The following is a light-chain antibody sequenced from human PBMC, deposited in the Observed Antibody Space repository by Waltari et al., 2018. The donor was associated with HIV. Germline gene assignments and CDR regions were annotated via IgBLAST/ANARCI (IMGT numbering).Light chain of an antibody. Sequence: SYELTQPPSVSVSPGQTTRNTCSGDEWPKPFANGYQQKAGQAPLMVIYKDDKRPSGIPDRFSGSMSGTTVTLIISGVQPEDEADYYCESADDSGDHWVFGGGTKLSVL. CDR1: EWPKPF. V-gene: IGLV3-25*03. J-gene: IGLJ3*02. CDR2: KDD. CDR3: ESADDSGDHWV.